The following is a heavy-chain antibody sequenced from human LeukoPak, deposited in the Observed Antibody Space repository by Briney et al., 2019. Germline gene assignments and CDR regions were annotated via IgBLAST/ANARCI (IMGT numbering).Heavy chain of an antibody. V-gene: IGHV4-59*01. CDR1: GGSISGSY. CDR3: ARGFSNCYYVFDI. D-gene: IGHD2-21*02. J-gene: IGHJ3*02. CDR2: MYYSGST. Sequence: PSETLSLTCTVSGGSISGSYWSWIRQPPGKGLEWIGYMYYSGSTNYNPSLMSRVTMSVDTSKNQFSLKLNSVIAADTAVYYCARGFSNCYYVFDIWGQGTVISVSS.